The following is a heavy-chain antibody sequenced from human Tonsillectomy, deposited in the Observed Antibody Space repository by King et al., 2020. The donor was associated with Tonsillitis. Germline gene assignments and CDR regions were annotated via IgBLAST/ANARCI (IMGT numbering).Heavy chain of an antibody. CDR3: TRGRRD. V-gene: IGHV3-49*03. J-gene: IGHJ4*02. Sequence: LQLVQSGGGLVQPGRSLRLSCTASGFTFGDSAMNWFRQSPEKGLEWVGFIRSKANGGTTEIAASVRGRFTISRDDSKSIAYLQMNSLKSEDTAVYYCTRGRRDWGQGTLVTVAS. CDR2: IRSKANGGTT. CDR1: GFTFGDSA.